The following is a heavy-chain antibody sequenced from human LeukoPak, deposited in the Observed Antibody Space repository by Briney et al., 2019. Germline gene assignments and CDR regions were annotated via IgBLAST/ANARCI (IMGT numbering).Heavy chain of an antibody. Sequence: SETLSLTCAVSGDSITSGGYSWSWVRQTPGKGLEWIAYIHDSGSTYNNPSLKSRLSISIDTSKNQFSLELNSVTAVDTAVYYCARVVAAAGNNWFDPWGQGTLVTVSS. D-gene: IGHD6-25*01. J-gene: IGHJ5*02. V-gene: IGHV4-30-4*07. CDR1: GDSITSGGYS. CDR3: ARVVAAAGNNWFDP. CDR2: IHDSGST.